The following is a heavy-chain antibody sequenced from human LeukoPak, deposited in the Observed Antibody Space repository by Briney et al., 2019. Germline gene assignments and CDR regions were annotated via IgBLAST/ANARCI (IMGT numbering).Heavy chain of an antibody. J-gene: IGHJ4*02. D-gene: IGHD6-13*01. CDR3: ARENSNSWYLEY. CDR2: IYNSGST. V-gene: IGHV4-61*08. Sequence: SSQTLSLTCTVSGGSISSGGYYWSWIRQPPGKGLEWIGYIYNSGSTNYNPSLKSRVTISVDTSKNQFSLKLSSVTAADTAVYSCARENSNSWYLEYWGQGTLVTVSS. CDR1: GGSISSGGYY.